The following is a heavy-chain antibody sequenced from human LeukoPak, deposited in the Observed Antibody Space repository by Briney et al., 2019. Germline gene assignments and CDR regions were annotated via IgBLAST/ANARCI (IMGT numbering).Heavy chain of an antibody. CDR3: VTSTVMDEYCFDY. Sequence: SQTLSLTCTVSGGSISSGGYYWSWIRHHPGKGLEWIGYIYYSGSTSYNPSLESRVSISVDTSKSQFSLKLSYVTAADTAVYYCVTSTVMDEYCFDYWAQGTLVTVSS. CDR1: GGSISSGGYY. CDR2: IYYSGST. V-gene: IGHV4-31*03. J-gene: IGHJ4*02. D-gene: IGHD4-17*01.